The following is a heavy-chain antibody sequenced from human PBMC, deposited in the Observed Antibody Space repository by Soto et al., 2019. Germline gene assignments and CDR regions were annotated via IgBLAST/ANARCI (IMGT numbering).Heavy chain of an antibody. CDR1: GFTFSSYW. J-gene: IGHJ6*03. V-gene: IGHV3-7*01. D-gene: IGHD3-10*01. CDR3: ARDETYYGSGSYYNPHFYYYYMDV. Sequence: GGSLRLSCAASGFTFSSYWMSWVRQAPGKGLEWVANIKQDGSEKYYVDSVKGRFTISRDNAKNSLYLQMNSLRAEDTAVYYCARDETYYGSGSYYNPHFYYYYMDVWGKGTTVTVSS. CDR2: IKQDGSEK.